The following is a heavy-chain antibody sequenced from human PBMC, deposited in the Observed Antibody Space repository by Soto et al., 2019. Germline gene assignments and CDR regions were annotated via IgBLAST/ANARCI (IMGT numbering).Heavy chain of an antibody. CDR1: GGSVSSRSHY. V-gene: IGHV4-61*01. Sequence: QVQLQESGPGLVKPSETLSLTCTVSGGSVSSRSHYWSWIRQPPGKGLEWIGYIYYSGSTKYNPPLRGRVTIAVATAKKQFPLKVGSVPAADTHLYYGARDFCGGACSADSYYYAMDAWGKGTTVTVSS. J-gene: IGHJ6*04. D-gene: IGHD2-21*02. CDR2: IYYSGST. CDR3: ARDFCGGACSADSYYYAMDA.